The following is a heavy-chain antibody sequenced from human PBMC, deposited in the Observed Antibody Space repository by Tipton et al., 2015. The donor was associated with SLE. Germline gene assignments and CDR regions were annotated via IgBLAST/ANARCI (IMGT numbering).Heavy chain of an antibody. J-gene: IGHJ4*02. D-gene: IGHD1-26*01. Sequence: TLSLTCTVSGGSITNNYWSWIRQPAGKGLEWIGRFSTRGSTNYNTSLKSRVTMSVDTSKNQFSLKLISVTAADTAVYFCTRHYGGTYNWGQGTLVTVSS. V-gene: IGHV4-4*07. CDR3: TRHYGGTYN. CDR1: GGSITNNY. CDR2: FSTRGST.